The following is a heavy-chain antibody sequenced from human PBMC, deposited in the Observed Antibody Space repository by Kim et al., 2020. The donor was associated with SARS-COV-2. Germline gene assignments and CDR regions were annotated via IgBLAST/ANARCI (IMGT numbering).Heavy chain of an antibody. D-gene: IGHD2-2*01. CDR1: GYTFTGYY. J-gene: IGHJ4*02. CDR3: ARGDCSSTSCLPNPFDY. V-gene: IGHV1-2*02. CDR2: INPNSDDT. Sequence: ASVKVSCKASGYTFTGYYMHWVRQAPGQGLEWMGWINPNSDDTNYAQKFQGRVTMTRDTSISTAYMELSRLISDDTAVYYCARGDCSSTSCLPNPFDYWDQGTLVTVSS.